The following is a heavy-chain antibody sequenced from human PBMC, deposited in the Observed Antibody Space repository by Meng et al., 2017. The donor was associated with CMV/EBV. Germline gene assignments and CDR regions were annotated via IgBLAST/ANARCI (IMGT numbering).Heavy chain of an antibody. D-gene: IGHD3-3*01. V-gene: IGHV4-39*07. Sequence: GSLRLSCTVSGCSISSSSYCWGWIRQPPGMGLGWIGSIYYSGGTYYNPSRKSRVTISVDTSKNQFSLELSSVTAADTAVYYWARGNFDFWCGYSSHNWFDPWGQGTLVTVSS. J-gene: IGHJ5*02. CDR1: GCSISSSSYC. CDR3: ARGNFDFWCGYSSHNWFDP. CDR2: IYYSGGT.